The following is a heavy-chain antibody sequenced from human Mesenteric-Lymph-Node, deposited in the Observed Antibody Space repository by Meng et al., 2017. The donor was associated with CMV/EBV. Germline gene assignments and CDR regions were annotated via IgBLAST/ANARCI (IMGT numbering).Heavy chain of an antibody. V-gene: IGHV4-39*07. CDR3: ARDLGGWYGMDV. J-gene: IGHJ6*02. D-gene: IGHD2-15*01. Sequence: SETLSLTCSVSGASVISSPYSWAWIRQPPGEGLEWIGNVSYSGGTYYNPSLKSRVTISIDTSKNQFSLKLNSVTAADSAVYHCARDLGGWYGMDVWGQGTTVTSP. CDR1: GASVISSPYS. CDR2: VSYSGGT.